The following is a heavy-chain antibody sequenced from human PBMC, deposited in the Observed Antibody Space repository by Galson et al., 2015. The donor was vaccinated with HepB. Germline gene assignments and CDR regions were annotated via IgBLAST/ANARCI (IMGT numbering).Heavy chain of an antibody. D-gene: IGHD6-6*01. J-gene: IGHJ6*02. CDR3: AKGASSSSGGMDV. CDR1: GFTFDDYA. Sequence: LRLSCADSGFTFDDYAMHWVRQAPGKGLEWVSLISWDGGSTYYADSVKGRFTISRDNSKNSLYLQMNSPRAEDTALYYCAKGASSSSGGMDVWGQGTTVTVSS. CDR2: ISWDGGST. V-gene: IGHV3-43D*04.